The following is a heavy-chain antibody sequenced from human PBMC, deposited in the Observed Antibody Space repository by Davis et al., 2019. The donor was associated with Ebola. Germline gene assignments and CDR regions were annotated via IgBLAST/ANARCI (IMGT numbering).Heavy chain of an antibody. Sequence: PGGSLRLSCTVSGGSISSHYWSWIRQPPGKGLEWIGYIYYSGSTNYNPSLKSRVTISVDTSKNQFSLKLSSVTAADTAVYYCARDYPTYYYDSSGQGAFDIWGQGTMVTVSS. V-gene: IGHV4-59*11. CDR3: ARDYPTYYYDSSGQGAFDI. CDR1: GGSISSHY. CDR2: IYYSGST. D-gene: IGHD3-22*01. J-gene: IGHJ3*02.